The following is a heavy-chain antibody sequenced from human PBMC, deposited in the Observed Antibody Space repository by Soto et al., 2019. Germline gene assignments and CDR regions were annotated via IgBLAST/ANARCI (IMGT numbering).Heavy chain of an antibody. CDR2: MNPNSGNT. CDR1: GYTFTSYD. CDR3: ARGEGTGPLAARPPGY. V-gene: IGHV1-8*02. D-gene: IGHD6-6*01. J-gene: IGHJ4*02. Sequence: ASVKVSCKASGYTFTSYDINWVRQATGQGLEWMGWMNPNSGNTGYAQKFQGRVTMNRNTSISTAYMELSSLRSEDTALYYCARGEGTGPLAARPPGYWGQGTMVTVSS.